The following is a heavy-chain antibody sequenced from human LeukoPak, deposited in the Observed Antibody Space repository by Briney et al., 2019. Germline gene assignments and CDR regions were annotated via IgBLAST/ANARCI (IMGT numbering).Heavy chain of an antibody. V-gene: IGHV3-7*01. D-gene: IGHD2-21*02. CDR2: INPDGRDT. CDR1: GFTFNRCW. CDR3: TSWGDTTAEYFQR. J-gene: IGHJ1*01. Sequence: GGFLRLSCVVSGFTFNRCWMNWVRQAPGKGLEWVAHINPDGRDTYYVDSVKGRFTISRDNAQNSMYLQMNSLRVEDTAVYYCTSWGDTTAEYFQRWGQGTLVTVSS.